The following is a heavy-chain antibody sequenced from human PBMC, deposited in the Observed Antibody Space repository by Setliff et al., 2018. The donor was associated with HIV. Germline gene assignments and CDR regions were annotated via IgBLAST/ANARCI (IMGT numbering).Heavy chain of an antibody. CDR2: IGPYNGRT. D-gene: IGHD6-13*01. CDR3: ARVFYSSSWYNGWFDP. J-gene: IGHJ5*02. Sequence: ASVKVSCKTSGYMFIAHGMSWVRRAPGQGLEWMGWIGPYNGRTEYAQKFQGRVTMTRDTSISTAYMELSRLRSDDTAVYYCARVFYSSSWYNGWFDPWGQGTLVTVSS. V-gene: IGHV1-2*02. CDR1: GYMFIAHG.